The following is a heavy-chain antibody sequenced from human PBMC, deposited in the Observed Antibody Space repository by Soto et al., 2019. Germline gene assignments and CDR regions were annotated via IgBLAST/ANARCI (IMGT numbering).Heavy chain of an antibody. D-gene: IGHD1-1*01. V-gene: IGHV3-9*01. CDR3: AKDIRRTTGTTDDYYYYGMDV. CDR2: ISWNSGSI. Sequence: EVQLVESGGGLVQPGRSLRLSCAASGFTFDDYAMHWVRQAPGKGLEWVSGISWNSGSIGYADSVKGRFTISRDNAKNSLYLQMNSLRAEDTALYYCAKDIRRTTGTTDDYYYYGMDVWGQGTTVTVSS. CDR1: GFTFDDYA. J-gene: IGHJ6*02.